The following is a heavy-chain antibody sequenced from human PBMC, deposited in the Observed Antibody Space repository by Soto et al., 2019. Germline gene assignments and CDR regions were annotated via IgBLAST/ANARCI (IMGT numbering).Heavy chain of an antibody. Sequence: QLHLVQSGAVVKKPGASVTVSCSASGYPVTAYYMHWVRQAPGRGLEWMGGINPATGAAKYTQTFPGRVTMTRETPTSTVFMELSGLTSEDTAVFYCARGGGVGVAGSAAFDMWGQGTLVTVSS. CDR3: ARGGGVGVAGSAAFDM. CDR1: GYPVTAYY. D-gene: IGHD3-3*01. V-gene: IGHV1-2*02. J-gene: IGHJ3*02. CDR2: INPATGAA.